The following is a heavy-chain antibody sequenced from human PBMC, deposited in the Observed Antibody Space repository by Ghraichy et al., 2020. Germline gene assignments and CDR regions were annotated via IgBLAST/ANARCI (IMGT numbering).Heavy chain of an antibody. D-gene: IGHD2-21*02. CDR1: GGSVNTGPYF. CDR3: ALEECDGDCFFTY. J-gene: IGHJ4*02. Sequence: SETLSLTCAVSGGSVNTGPYFWTWIRQHPVTSLEWIGYIHSTGSTYYKSSLKSRLSVSMDTSKNQFSLRLRSVTAADTAVYYCALEECDGDCFFTYWGPGALVTVSS. CDR2: IHSTGST. V-gene: IGHV4-31*11.